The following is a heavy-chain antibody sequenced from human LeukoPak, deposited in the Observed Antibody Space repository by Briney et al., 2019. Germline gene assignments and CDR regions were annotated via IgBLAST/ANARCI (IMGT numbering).Heavy chain of an antibody. Sequence: GGSLRLSCAASGFTFSSYAIPWVRQAPGKGLEWVALIAYDGSTKFYADSVKGRFTISRDNSKNTLYLQMNSLRPEDTAVFYCARDAWFPYYYFDLWGRGTLVTVSS. CDR2: IAYDGSTK. J-gene: IGHJ2*01. CDR3: ARDAWFPYYYFDL. CDR1: GFTFSSYA. V-gene: IGHV3-30*04. D-gene: IGHD2/OR15-2a*01.